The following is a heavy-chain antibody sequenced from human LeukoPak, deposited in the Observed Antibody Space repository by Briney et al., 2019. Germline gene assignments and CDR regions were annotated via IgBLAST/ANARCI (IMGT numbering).Heavy chain of an antibody. CDR3: ARDRRCSGGSCYLDY. Sequence: GGSLRLSCAASGFTFSSYGMHWVRQAPGKGLEWVAVIWYDGSNKYYADSVKGRFTISRDNSKNTLYLQMNSLRAEDTAVYYCARDRRCSGGSCYLDYWGQETLVTVSS. V-gene: IGHV3-33*01. CDR2: IWYDGSNK. CDR1: GFTFSSYG. D-gene: IGHD2-15*01. J-gene: IGHJ4*02.